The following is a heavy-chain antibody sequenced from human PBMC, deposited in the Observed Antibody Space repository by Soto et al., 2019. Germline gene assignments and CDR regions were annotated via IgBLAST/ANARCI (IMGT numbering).Heavy chain of an antibody. J-gene: IGHJ6*02. CDR1: GYTFTSYA. D-gene: IGHD3-3*01. CDR3: ARPYYDFWSGSGGYYGMDV. CDR2: INAGNGNT. V-gene: IGHV1-3*01. Sequence: ASVKVSCKASGYTFTSYAIHWVRQAPGQRLEWMGWINAGNGNTKYSQKFQGRVTITRDTSASTAYMELSSLRSEDTAVYYCARPYYDFWSGSGGYYGMDVWGQGTTVTVSS.